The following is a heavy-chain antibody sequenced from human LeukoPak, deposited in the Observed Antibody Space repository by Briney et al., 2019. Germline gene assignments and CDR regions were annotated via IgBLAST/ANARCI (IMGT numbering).Heavy chain of an antibody. CDR2: IYYSGST. CDR3: ARSAVGYSSGRPSD. D-gene: IGHD6-19*01. CDR1: GGSITSYY. V-gene: IGHV4-59*01. J-gene: IGHJ4*02. Sequence: SETLSLTCTVSGGSITSYYWSWIRQAPGQGLEWIGYIYYSGSTNYNPSLKSRVTISVDTSKNQFSLKLSSVTAADTAVYYSARSAVGYSSGRPSDWGQGTLVTVSS.